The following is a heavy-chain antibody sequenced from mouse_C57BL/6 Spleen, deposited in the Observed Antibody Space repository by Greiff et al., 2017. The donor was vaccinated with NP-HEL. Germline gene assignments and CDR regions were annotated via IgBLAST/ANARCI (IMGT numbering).Heavy chain of an antibody. CDR2: ISNGGGST. D-gene: IGHD4-1*01. CDR3: ARRELGLGGFDY. V-gene: IGHV5-12*01. J-gene: IGHJ2*01. Sequence: EVQVVESGGGLVQPGGSLKLSCAASGFTFSDYYMYWVRQTPEKRLEWVAYISNGGGSTYYPDTVKGRFTISRDNAKNTLYLQMSRLKSEDTAMYYCARRELGLGGFDYWGQGTTLTVSS. CDR1: GFTFSDYY.